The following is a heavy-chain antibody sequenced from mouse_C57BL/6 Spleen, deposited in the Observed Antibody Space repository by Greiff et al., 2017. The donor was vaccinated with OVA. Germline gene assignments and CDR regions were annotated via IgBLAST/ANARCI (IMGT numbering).Heavy chain of an antibody. J-gene: IGHJ2*01. CDR2: ISDGGSYT. CDR3: ARGRTFFDY. CDR1: GFTFSSYA. V-gene: IGHV5-4*03. Sequence: EVKVVESGGGLVKPGGSLKLSCAASGFTFSSYAMSWVRQTPEKRLEWVATISDGGSYTYYPDNVKGRFTISRDNAKNNLYLQMSHLKSEDTAMYYCARGRTFFDYWGQGTTLTVSS.